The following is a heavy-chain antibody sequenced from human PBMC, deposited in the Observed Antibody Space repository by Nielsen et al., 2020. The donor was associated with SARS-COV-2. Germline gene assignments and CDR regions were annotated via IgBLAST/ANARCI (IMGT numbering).Heavy chain of an antibody. CDR1: GASISSGGYF. V-gene: IGHV4-31*03. CDR2: IYFTGRT. D-gene: IGHD5-12*01. CDR3: AREASGYDHYKYGMDV. J-gene: IGHJ6*02. Sequence: SETLSLTCTVSGASISSGGYFWIWIRQHPGKGLEWIGYIYFTGRTSYNPSLKSRVAMSVDTSKNQFSLDLKSVTAADTAVYYCAREASGYDHYKYGMDVWGLGATVTVSS.